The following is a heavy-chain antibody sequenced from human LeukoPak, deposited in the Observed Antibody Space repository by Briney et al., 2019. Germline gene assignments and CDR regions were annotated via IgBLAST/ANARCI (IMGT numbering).Heavy chain of an antibody. D-gene: IGHD2-15*01. J-gene: IGHJ4*02. CDR1: GFTFSDYY. CDR2: ISSSGSTI. Sequence: GGSLRLSCAASGFTFSDYYMSWIRQAPGKGLEWVSYISSSGSTIYYADSVKGRFTISRDNAKNSLYLQMNSLRAEDTAVYYCARDRYCSGSSCYSALNIYWGQGTLVTVSS. CDR3: ARDRYCSGSSCYSALNIY. V-gene: IGHV3-11*01.